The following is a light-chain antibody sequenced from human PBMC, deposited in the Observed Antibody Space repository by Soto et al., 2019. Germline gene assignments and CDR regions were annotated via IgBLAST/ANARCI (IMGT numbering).Light chain of an antibody. Sequence: EIVLTQSPATLSVSPGERATLSCRASQSISSNLAWYQQKPGQAPSLLLYGASTRATGIPARFSGSGCGTDFTLTSSSLQFEDFAVYYCHQYDNWPPGTFGQGTKLQIK. CDR2: GAS. CDR1: QSISSN. V-gene: IGKV3-15*01. CDR3: HQYDNWPPGT. J-gene: IGKJ2*02.